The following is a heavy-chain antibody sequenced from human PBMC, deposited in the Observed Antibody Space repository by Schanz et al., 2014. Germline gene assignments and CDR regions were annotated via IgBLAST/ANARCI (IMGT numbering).Heavy chain of an antibody. Sequence: QVQMVESGGGVVQPGRSLRLSCAASGFAFSVYGMHWVRQAPGKGPEWVAVIWSDGSTKYYADSVKGRFTISRDNSKNTLYLQMNSLRADDTAVYFCARGTDWYLHYWGQGALVTVSS. V-gene: IGHV3-33*03. CDR3: ARGTDWYLHY. J-gene: IGHJ4*02. CDR1: GFAFSVYG. CDR2: IWSDGSTK. D-gene: IGHD3-16*01.